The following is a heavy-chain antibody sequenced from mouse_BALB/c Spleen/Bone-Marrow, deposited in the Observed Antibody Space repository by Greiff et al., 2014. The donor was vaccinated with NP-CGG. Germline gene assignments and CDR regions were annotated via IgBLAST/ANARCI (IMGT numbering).Heavy chain of an antibody. CDR3: ARYDYDVGYFDY. J-gene: IGHJ2*01. V-gene: IGHV3-2*02. CDR2: ISYSGST. D-gene: IGHD2-4*01. Sequence: EVKLQESGPGLVKPSQSLSLTCTVTGYSITSDYAWNWIRRFPGNKLEWMGYISYSGSTSYNPSLKSRISFTRDTSKNQFFLQLNSVTTEDTATYYCARYDYDVGYFDYWGQGTTLTVSS. CDR1: GYSITSDYA.